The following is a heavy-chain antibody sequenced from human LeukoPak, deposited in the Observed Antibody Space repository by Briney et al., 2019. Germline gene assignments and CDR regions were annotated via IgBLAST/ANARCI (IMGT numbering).Heavy chain of an antibody. V-gene: IGHV3-30*02. Sequence: PGGSLTLSCEDSGFTFRSYEMNWVRQAPGKGLEWVAFIRYDGSNKYYADSVKGRFTISRDNSKNTLYLQMNSLRAEDTAVYYCAKDRAYYFGSVLDYWGQGTLVTVSS. CDR3: AKDRAYYFGSVLDY. J-gene: IGHJ4*02. D-gene: IGHD3-10*01. CDR2: IRYDGSNK. CDR1: GFTFRSYE.